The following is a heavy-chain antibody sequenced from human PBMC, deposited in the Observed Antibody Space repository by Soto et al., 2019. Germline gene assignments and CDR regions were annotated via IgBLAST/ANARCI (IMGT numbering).Heavy chain of an antibody. V-gene: IGHV4-4*02. CDR3: ARVRGVIPAAFDY. J-gene: IGHJ4*02. CDR1: GGSISSSNW. CDR2: IYHSGST. D-gene: IGHD3-10*01. Sequence: QVQLQESGPGLVKPSGTLSLTCAVSGGSISSSNWWSWVRQPPGKGLEWIGEIYHSGSTNYNPSLKGRVTISVDKSKTQFSLKLSSVTAADTAVYYCARVRGVIPAAFDYWGQGTLVTVSS.